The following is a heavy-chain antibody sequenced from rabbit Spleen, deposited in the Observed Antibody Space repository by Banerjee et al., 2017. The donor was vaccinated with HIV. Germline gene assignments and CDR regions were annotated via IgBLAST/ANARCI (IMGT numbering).Heavy chain of an antibody. V-gene: IGHV1S40*01. CDR1: GFSFSSSDW. D-gene: IGHD1-1*01. CDR2: IDPVFGTT. Sequence: QSLEESGGDMVKPGASLTLTCTASGFSFSSSDWIYWVRQAPGKGLEWIGYIDPVFGTTYYASWAKGRFTISKTSSTTVTLQMTGLTVADTATYFCARDPAYSSGSGSAIPYLWGQGTLVTVS. J-gene: IGHJ3*01. CDR3: ARDPAYSSGSGSAIPYL.